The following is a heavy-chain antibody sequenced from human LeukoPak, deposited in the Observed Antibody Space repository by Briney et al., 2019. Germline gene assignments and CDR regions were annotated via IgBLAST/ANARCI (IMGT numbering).Heavy chain of an antibody. CDR1: GFTFSDYG. Sequence: PGGSLRLSCTASGFTFSDYGMHWVRQPPGKGLEWVAIIWYDGSNKTYEDSVKGRFTISRDNSKNTLYLQMNSLRAEHTAVYYCARGVDYYENSGTIDYWGQGTLVTVSS. CDR2: IWYDGSNK. J-gene: IGHJ4*02. D-gene: IGHD3-22*01. CDR3: ARGVDYYENSGTIDY. V-gene: IGHV3-33*01.